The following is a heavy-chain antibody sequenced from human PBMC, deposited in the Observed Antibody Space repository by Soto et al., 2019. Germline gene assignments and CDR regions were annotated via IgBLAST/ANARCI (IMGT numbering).Heavy chain of an antibody. CDR1: GYTFTSYG. V-gene: IGHV1-18*01. D-gene: IGHD1-26*01. J-gene: IGHJ2*01. Sequence: GASVKVSCKASGYTFTSYGISWVRQAPGQGLEWMGWISAYNGNANYAQKLQGRVTMTTDTSTSTAYMELRSLRSDDTAVYYCARYRGYSPFPYFDLWGRGTLVTVSS. CDR2: ISAYNGNA. CDR3: ARYRGYSPFPYFDL.